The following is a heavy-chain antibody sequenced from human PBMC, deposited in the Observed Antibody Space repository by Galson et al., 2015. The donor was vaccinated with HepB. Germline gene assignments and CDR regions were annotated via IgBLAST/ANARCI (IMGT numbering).Heavy chain of an antibody. CDR1: GLLFSGHW. Sequence: SLRLSCAASGLLFSGHWMHWVRQAPGEGLVWVSRINADGSSTAYADSVKGRFTISRDNAKNALYLQMNSLRAEDTALYYCARDYYDGSRQWMTFDIWGQGTMVAVSS. CDR2: INADGSST. D-gene: IGHD3-16*01. CDR3: ARDYYDGSRQWMTFDI. V-gene: IGHV3-74*01. J-gene: IGHJ3*02.